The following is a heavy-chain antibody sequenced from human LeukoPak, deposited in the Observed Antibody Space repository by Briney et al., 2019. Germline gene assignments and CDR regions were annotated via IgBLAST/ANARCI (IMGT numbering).Heavy chain of an antibody. CDR3: ARFYCSGGSCFPYYYYYMDV. CDR2: ISSSSSYI. J-gene: IGHJ6*03. V-gene: IGHV3-21*01. D-gene: IGHD2-15*01. Sequence: PGGSLRLSCAASGFTFSSYSMNWVRQAPGRGLEWVSSISSSSSYIYYADSVKGRFTISRDNAKNSLYLQMNSLRAEDTAVYYCARFYCSGGSCFPYYYYYMDVWGKGTTVPISS. CDR1: GFTFSSYS.